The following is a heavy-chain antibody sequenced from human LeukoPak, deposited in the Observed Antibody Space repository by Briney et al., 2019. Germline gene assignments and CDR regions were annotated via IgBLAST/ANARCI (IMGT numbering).Heavy chain of an antibody. CDR3: ARDRGSSWPLYYYGMDV. V-gene: IGHV4-59*12. D-gene: IGHD6-13*01. J-gene: IGHJ6*02. CDR1: GGSISSYY. Sequence: SETLSLTCTVSGGSISSYYWSWIRQPPGKGLEWIGYIYYSGSTYYNPSLKSRVTISVDTSKNQFSLKLSSVTAADTAVYYCARDRGSSWPLYYYGMDVWGQGTTVTVSS. CDR2: IYYSGST.